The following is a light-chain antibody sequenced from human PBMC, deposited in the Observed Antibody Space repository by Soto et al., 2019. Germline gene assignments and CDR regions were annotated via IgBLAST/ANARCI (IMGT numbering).Light chain of an antibody. V-gene: IGLV3-1*01. CDR2: QDS. J-gene: IGLJ2*01. CDR1: KLGDKY. Sequence: SYELTQPPSVSVSPGQTASITCSGDKLGDKYACWYQQKPGQSPVLVIYQDSKRPSGIPERFSGSNSGNTATLTISGTQDTDAADCYCQAWDSSTVVFGGGTKVTVL. CDR3: QAWDSSTVV.